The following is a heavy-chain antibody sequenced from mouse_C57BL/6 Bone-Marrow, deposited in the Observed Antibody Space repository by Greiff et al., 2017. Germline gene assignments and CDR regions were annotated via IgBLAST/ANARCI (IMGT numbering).Heavy chain of an antibody. CDR2: IWWDDDK. V-gene: IGHV8-8*01. Sequence: QITLKESGPGILQPSQTLSLTCSFSGFSLSTFGMGVGWIRQPSGKGLEWLAHIWWDDDKYYNPALKSRLTISKDTSKNQVFLKIANVDTADTATYYCARIASNYYGSSYGGYFDYWGQGTTLTVSS. CDR3: ARIASNYYGSSYGGYFDY. D-gene: IGHD1-1*01. J-gene: IGHJ2*01. CDR1: GFSLSTFGMG.